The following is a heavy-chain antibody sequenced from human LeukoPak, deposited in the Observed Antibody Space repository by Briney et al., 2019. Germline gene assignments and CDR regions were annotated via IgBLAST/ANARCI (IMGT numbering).Heavy chain of an antibody. CDR1: GFPFSDYG. V-gene: IGHV3-30*02. CDR3: AKPARTDYADY. CDR2: IRYDGNNK. J-gene: IGHJ4*02. D-gene: IGHD1-14*01. Sequence: GGSLRLSCAASGFPFSDYGMHWVRQAPGKGLEWVAFIRYDGNNKYYADSVKGRFTISRDNSKNTLYLQMNSLRAEDTAVYYCAKPARTDYADYWGQGTLVTVSS.